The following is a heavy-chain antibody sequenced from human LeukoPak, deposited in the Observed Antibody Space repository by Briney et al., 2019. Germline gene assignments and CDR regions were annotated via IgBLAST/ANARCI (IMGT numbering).Heavy chain of an antibody. Sequence: SETLSLTCTVSGGSFSSTNYFWGWIRQPPGKGLEWIGNIYFGGSGGSYYNPSLRSRVTISVDTSKNQFSLNLSSVTAADTAIYYCARHTGFGRTRDMYYMDVWGKGTTVTISS. CDR2: IYFGGSGGS. J-gene: IGHJ6*03. D-gene: IGHD3-10*01. CDR1: GGSFSSTNYF. CDR3: ARHTGFGRTRDMYYMDV. V-gene: IGHV4-39*01.